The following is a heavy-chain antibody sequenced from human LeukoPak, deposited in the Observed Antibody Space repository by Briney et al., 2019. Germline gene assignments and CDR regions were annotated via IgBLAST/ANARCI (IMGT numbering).Heavy chain of an antibody. CDR3: ARGMRAYSSSPASYYMDV. D-gene: IGHD6-6*01. Sequence: ASVKVSCKASGYTFTGYYMHWVRQAPGQGLEWMGWINPNSGGTNYAQKFQGWVTMTRDTSISTAYMELSRLRSDDTAVYYCARGMRAYSSSPASYYMDVWGQGTMVTVSS. V-gene: IGHV1-2*04. CDR1: GYTFTGYY. CDR2: INPNSGGT. J-gene: IGHJ3*01.